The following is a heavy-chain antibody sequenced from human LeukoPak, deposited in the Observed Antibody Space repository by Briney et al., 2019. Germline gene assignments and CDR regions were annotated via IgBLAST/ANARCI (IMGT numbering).Heavy chain of an antibody. D-gene: IGHD6-13*01. J-gene: IGHJ4*02. Sequence: PGRSLRLSCAASGFTFDDYAMHWVRQAPGKGLEWVSGISWNSGSIGYADSVKGRFTISRDNAKNSLYLQMNSLRAEDTALYYCAKDLGAGHTFDYWGQGTLVTVSS. CDR3: AKDLGAGHTFDY. CDR1: GFTFDDYA. V-gene: IGHV3-9*01. CDR2: ISWNSGSI.